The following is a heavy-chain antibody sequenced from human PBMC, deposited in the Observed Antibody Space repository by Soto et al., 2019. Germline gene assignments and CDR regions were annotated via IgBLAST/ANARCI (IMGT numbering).Heavy chain of an antibody. CDR1: GFTFSSYD. V-gene: IGHV3-13*01. CDR3: ARGGDLEWCWSSHDPYYYYMDV. Sequence: PGGSLRLSCAASGFTFSSYDMHWVRQATGKGLEWVSTIATVGDTYYPGSVKGRFTVSRENAKNSLYLQMNSLRAGDTAVYYCARGGDLEWCWSSHDPYYYYMDVWGKGTTVTVSS. CDR2: IATVGDT. D-gene: IGHD3-3*01. J-gene: IGHJ6*03.